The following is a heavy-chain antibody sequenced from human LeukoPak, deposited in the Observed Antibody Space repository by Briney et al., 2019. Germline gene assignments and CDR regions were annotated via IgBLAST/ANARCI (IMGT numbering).Heavy chain of an antibody. D-gene: IGHD1-26*01. CDR3: AKYGPQDSGSSHFDY. V-gene: IGHV3-23*01. Sequence: GGSLRLSCAASGFTFSSYSMSWVRQAPGKGLEWVSAIRDSGSSTHYADSVKGRFTTSRDNSKNTLFLQMNSLRAEDTAIYYCAKYGPQDSGSSHFDYWGQGALVTVSS. CDR2: IRDSGSST. CDR1: GFTFSSYS. J-gene: IGHJ4*02.